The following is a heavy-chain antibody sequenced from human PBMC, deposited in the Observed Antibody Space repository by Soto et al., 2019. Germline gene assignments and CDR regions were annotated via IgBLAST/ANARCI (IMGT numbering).Heavy chain of an antibody. CDR3: ARDIDG. CDR2: ISSSSRTI. D-gene: IGHD2-15*01. Sequence: EVQVVESGGGLVQPGGSLRLSCAASGFTFSYYSMNWVRQAPGKGLEWVSYISSSSRTIFYADSVKGRFTISRDNVKNSLYLQMNSLRAEDTAVCYCARDIDGGGQGTLVTVSS. CDR1: GFTFSYYS. V-gene: IGHV3-48*01. J-gene: IGHJ4*02.